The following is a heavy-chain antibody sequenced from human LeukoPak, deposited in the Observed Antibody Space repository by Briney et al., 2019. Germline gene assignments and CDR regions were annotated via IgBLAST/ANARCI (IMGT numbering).Heavy chain of an antibody. CDR2: ISGSGGST. J-gene: IGHJ4*02. CDR3: AKDSSSWYSLFDY. D-gene: IGHD6-13*01. V-gene: IGHV3-23*01. Sequence: GGSLRLSCAGSGFNFSSFVMTWVRQAPGKGLEWVSAISGSGGSTYYADSVKGRFTISRDNSKNTLYLQMNSLRAEDTVVYYCAKDSSSWYSLFDYWGQGTLVTVSS. CDR1: GFNFSSFV.